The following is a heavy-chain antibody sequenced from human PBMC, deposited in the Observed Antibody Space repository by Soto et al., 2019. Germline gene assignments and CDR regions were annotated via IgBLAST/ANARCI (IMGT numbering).Heavy chain of an antibody. CDR2: INPNSGGT. CDR3: ARRYCSGGGCFNVGY. D-gene: IGHD2-15*01. CDR1: GYTFTAYY. J-gene: IGHJ4*02. Sequence: GASVKVSCKASGYTFTAYYMHWVRQAPGQGLEWMGWINPNSGGTNYAQKFQGRVTMTGDTSIDTAYMELSRLRSDDTAVYHCARRYCSGGGCFNVGYWGQGTQVTVSS. V-gene: IGHV1-2*02.